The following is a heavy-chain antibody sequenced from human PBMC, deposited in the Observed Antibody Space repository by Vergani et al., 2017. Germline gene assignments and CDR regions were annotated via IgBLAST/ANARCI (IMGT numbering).Heavy chain of an antibody. CDR3: ARVYSSSWYGYYYYYGMDV. V-gene: IGHV1-2*02. J-gene: IGHJ6*02. CDR1: GYTFTGYY. Sequence: QVQLVQSGAEVKRPGASVKVSCKASGYTFTGYYLHWVRLAPGQGLEWMGWINPKNGLTKYAQRFQGRVSLTRDTSITTAFMELSSLRSDDTAVYYCARVYSSSWYGYYYYYGMDVWGQGPKV. D-gene: IGHD6-13*01. CDR2: INPKNGLT.